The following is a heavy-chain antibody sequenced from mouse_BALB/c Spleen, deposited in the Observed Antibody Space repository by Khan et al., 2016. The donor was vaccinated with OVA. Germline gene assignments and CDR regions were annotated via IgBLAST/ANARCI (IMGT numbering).Heavy chain of an antibody. CDR1: GYTFTSYV. CDR3: ARNYGYDVYFDY. D-gene: IGHD2-2*01. V-gene: IGHV1S136*01. CDR2: IYPYNDDT. J-gene: IGHJ2*01. Sequence: VQLKESGPELVKPGASVKMSCKASGYTFTSYVMHWVRQKPGQGLEWIGYIYPYNDDTKYNEKIKGKATLTSDKSSSTAYMELTSLTSEDSAVYYCARNYGYDVYFDYWGQGTTRTVSS.